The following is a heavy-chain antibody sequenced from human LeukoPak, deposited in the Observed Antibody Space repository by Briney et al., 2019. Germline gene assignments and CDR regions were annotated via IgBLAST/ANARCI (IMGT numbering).Heavy chain of an antibody. J-gene: IGHJ6*03. D-gene: IGHD6-13*01. CDR2: INPNNGDT. Sequence: ASVTVSCKASGYTFSGYYMHWVRQAPGQGLEWMGWINPNNGDTIYAQNFQGRVTMTRDTSISTAYMELSRLRSDDTAVYFCARGISPGTSWWPTTHYYYCVDVWGKGTTVSVSS. CDR3: ARGISPGTSWWPTTHYYYCVDV. CDR1: GYTFSGYY. V-gene: IGHV1-2*02.